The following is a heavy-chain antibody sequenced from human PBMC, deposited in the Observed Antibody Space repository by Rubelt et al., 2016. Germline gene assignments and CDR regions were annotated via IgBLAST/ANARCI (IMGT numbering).Heavy chain of an antibody. CDR3: AASVGYRYGKGDY. V-gene: IGHV1-58*02. Sequence: QLVQSGAEVKKPGASVKVSCKASGFSFSGSAMHWVRQARGQRLEWIGWIVVGIGNTNYGKKFQERVTITREMSNSTAYMELSRPRSEDTAVYYCAASVGYRYGKGDYWGQGTLVTVSP. D-gene: IGHD5-18*01. J-gene: IGHJ4*02. CDR2: IVVGIGNT. CDR1: GFSFSGSA.